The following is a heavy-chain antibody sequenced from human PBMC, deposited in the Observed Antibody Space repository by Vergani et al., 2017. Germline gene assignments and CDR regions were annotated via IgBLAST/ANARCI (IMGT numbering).Heavy chain of an antibody. CDR3: ARAKMVRGESRKYYFDY. D-gene: IGHD3-10*01. J-gene: IGHJ4*02. CDR1: GGSFSGYY. CDR2: INHSGST. Sequence: QVQLQQWGAGLLKPSETLSLTCAVYGGSFSGYYWSWIPQPPGKGLEWIGEINHSGSTNYNPSLKSRVTISVDTSKNQFSLKLSSVTAADTAVYYCARAKMVRGESRKYYFDYWGQGTLVTVSS. V-gene: IGHV4-34*01.